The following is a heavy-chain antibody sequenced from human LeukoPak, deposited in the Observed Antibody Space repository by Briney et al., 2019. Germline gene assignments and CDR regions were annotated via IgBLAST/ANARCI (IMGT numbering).Heavy chain of an antibody. CDR2: IWYDGSNK. CDR3: ARDTGYSYGRGWFDP. Sequence: PGGSLRLSCAASGFTFSSYGMLWVRQAPGKGLEWVAVIWYDGSNKYYADSVKGRFTISRDNSKNTLYLQMDSLRAEDTAVYYCARDTGYSYGRGWFDPWGQGTLVTVSS. D-gene: IGHD5-18*01. J-gene: IGHJ5*02. V-gene: IGHV3-33*01. CDR1: GFTFSSYG.